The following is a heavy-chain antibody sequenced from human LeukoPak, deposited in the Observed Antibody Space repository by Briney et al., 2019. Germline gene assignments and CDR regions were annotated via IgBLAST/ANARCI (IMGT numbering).Heavy chain of an antibody. CDR1: GYTFTSYY. J-gene: IGHJ4*02. CDR3: ARDDYGDYEMFDY. D-gene: IGHD4-17*01. Sequence: ASVKVSCKASGYTFTSYYIHWVRQAPGQGLEWMGGIIPIFGTANYAQKFQGRVTITTDESTSTAYMELSSLRSEDTAVYYCARDDYGDYEMFDYWGQGTLVTVSS. CDR2: IIPIFGTA. V-gene: IGHV1-69*05.